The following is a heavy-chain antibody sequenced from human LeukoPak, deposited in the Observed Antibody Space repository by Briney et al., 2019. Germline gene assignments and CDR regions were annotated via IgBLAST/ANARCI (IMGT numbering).Heavy chain of an antibody. CDR2: IIPNLGTT. CDR3: AREGCSSAACYGIDLDY. Sequence: SVKVSCKASGGTFSRYAITWVRQAPGQGLEWKGRIIPNLGTTYYAQKFQGRITITTDESSSTAYMELSSLRSEDTAVYYCAREGCSSAACYGIDLDYWGQGTLVTVSS. D-gene: IGHD2-2*01. CDR1: GGTFSRYA. J-gene: IGHJ4*02. V-gene: IGHV1-69*11.